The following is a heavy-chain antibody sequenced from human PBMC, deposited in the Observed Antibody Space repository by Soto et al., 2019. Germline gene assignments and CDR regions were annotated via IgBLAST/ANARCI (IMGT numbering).Heavy chain of an antibody. CDR3: AREYTYGSNFFDC. CDR1: GGSISSSAYY. V-gene: IGHV4-31*03. Sequence: QVQLQESGPGLVKPSQTLSLTCTVSGGSISSSAYYWSWIRQHPGKGLECIGYISHSGSTYYTPSLKGRVIISVDTAKNQFSLSLTSVTAADTAVYYCAREYTYGSNFFDCWGQGALVTVSS. CDR2: ISHSGST. J-gene: IGHJ4*02. D-gene: IGHD5-18*01.